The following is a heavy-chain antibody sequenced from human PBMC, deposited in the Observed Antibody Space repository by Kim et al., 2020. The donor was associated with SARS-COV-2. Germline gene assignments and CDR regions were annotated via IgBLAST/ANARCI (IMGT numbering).Heavy chain of an antibody. Sequence: SETLSLTCTVSGGSISSSSYYWGWIRQPPGKGLEWIGSIYYSGSTYYNPSLKSRVTISVDTSKNQFSLKLSSVTAADTAVYYCAVPRITMVRVVIPHYYFDYWGQGTLVTVSS. D-gene: IGHD3-10*01. V-gene: IGHV4-39*01. CDR3: AVPRITMVRVVIPHYYFDY. CDR2: IYYSGST. J-gene: IGHJ4*02. CDR1: GGSISSSSYY.